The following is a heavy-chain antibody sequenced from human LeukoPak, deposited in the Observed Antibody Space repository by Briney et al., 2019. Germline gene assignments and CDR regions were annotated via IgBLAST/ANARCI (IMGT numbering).Heavy chain of an antibody. D-gene: IGHD6-19*01. CDR3: ARGPRIAVAGTNYYYYMDV. V-gene: IGHV1-2*02. CDR1: GYTFISYG. Sequence: ASVKVSCKASGYTFISYGISWVRQAPGQGLEWMGWINPNSGGTNYAQKFQGRVTMTRDTSISTAYMELSRLRSDDTAVYYCARGPRIAVAGTNYYYYMDVWGKGTTVTVSS. CDR2: INPNSGGT. J-gene: IGHJ6*03.